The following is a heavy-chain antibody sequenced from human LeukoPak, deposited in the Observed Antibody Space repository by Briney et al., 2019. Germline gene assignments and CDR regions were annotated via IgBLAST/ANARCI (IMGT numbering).Heavy chain of an antibody. CDR2: IYTSGST. CDR3: ARVGCSSTSCYGWSYYMDV. D-gene: IGHD2-2*01. CDR1: GGSISSGSYY. V-gene: IGHV4-61*02. J-gene: IGHJ6*03. Sequence: SQTLSLTCTVSGGSISSGSYYWSWIRQPAGKGLEWIGRIYTSGSTNHNPSLKSRVTISVDTSKNQFSLKLSSVTAADTAVYYCARVGCSSTSCYGWSYYMDVWGKGTTVTVSS.